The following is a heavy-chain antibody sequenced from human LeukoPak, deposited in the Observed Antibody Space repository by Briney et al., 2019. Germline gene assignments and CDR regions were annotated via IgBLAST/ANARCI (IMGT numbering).Heavy chain of an antibody. V-gene: IGHV4-4*09. CDR3: ARLTPVKAVDN. CDR2: ICTSGST. D-gene: IGHD6-19*01. Sequence: SETLSLTCTVSGGSISSYYWSWIRQPPGKGLEWIGYICTSGSTNYNPSHKTRVTISLETSSNQSSLKPSSVTAADTAVYYCARLTPVKAVDNWGQGTLVTVSS. J-gene: IGHJ4*02. CDR1: GGSISSYY.